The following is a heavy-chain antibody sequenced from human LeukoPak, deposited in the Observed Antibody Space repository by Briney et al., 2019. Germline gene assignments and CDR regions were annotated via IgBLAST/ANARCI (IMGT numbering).Heavy chain of an antibody. CDR3: ARDQSLSRYCSSTSCPHFDY. Sequence: ASVKVSCKASGHTFTGYYMHWVRQAPGQGLEWMGWINPNSGGTNYAQKFQGRVTMTRDTSISTAYMELSRLRSDDTAVYYCARDQSLSRYCSSTSCPHFDYWGQGTLVTVSS. J-gene: IGHJ4*02. V-gene: IGHV1-2*02. D-gene: IGHD2-2*01. CDR2: INPNSGGT. CDR1: GHTFTGYY.